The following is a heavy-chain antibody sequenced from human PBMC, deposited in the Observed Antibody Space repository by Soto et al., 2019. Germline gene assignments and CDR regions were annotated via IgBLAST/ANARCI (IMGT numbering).Heavy chain of an antibody. CDR2: IKQDGTDK. V-gene: IGHV3-7*01. D-gene: IGHD1-20*01. J-gene: IGHJ4*02. CDR3: ARDKGIVSLEPIDY. Sequence: GGSLRLSCVASGFNFQNYWMSWVRQAPGKGLEWVANIKQDGTDKYCVDSVKGRFTISRDNAKNSLYLQMNSLRAEDTAVYYCARDKGIVSLEPIDYWGQGTLVTVSS. CDR1: GFNFQNYW.